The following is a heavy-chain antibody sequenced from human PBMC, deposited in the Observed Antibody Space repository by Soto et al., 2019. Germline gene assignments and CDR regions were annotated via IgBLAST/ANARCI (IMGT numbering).Heavy chain of an antibody. D-gene: IGHD3-10*01. CDR2: INGDGSGT. CDR1: GFTFSGSW. Sequence: EVQLVESGGGLVQPGGSLRLSCAASGFTFSGSWMHWVRQAPGKGLVWVSRINGDGSGTSYADFVKGRFTISRDDAKNTLFQQMNGLRAEDTAVYYCAREIFGSGTANDYWGQGTLVTVSS. J-gene: IGHJ4*02. CDR3: AREIFGSGTANDY. V-gene: IGHV3-74*01.